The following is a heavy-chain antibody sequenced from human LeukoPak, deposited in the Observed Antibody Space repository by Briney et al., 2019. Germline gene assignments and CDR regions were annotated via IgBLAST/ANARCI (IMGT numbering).Heavy chain of an antibody. V-gene: IGHV1-69*06. CDR3: ARANIVGAILDY. D-gene: IGHD1-26*01. CDR2: IIPIFGTA. J-gene: IGHJ4*02. CDR1: GGTFSSYA. Sequence: ASVKVSCKASGGTFSSYAISWVRQAPGQGLEWMGGIIPIFGTANYAQKFQGRVTITADKSTSTAYMELSSLRSEDTAVYYCARANIVGAILDYWGQGTLVTVSS.